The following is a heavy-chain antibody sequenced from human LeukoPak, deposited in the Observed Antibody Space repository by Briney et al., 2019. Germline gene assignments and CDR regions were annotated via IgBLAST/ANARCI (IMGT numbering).Heavy chain of an antibody. V-gene: IGHV4-30-4*07. D-gene: IGHD3-9*01. CDR1: GGSISSGGYS. Sequence: SETLSLTCAVSGGSISSGGYSWSWIRQPPGKGLEWIGYIYYTGSTFYNPSLKSRLSISVETSKNQFSLKLSSVTAADTAVYYCARLLRYFDWLPIDIWGQGTMVTVSS. J-gene: IGHJ3*02. CDR3: ARLLRYFDWLPIDI. CDR2: IYYTGST.